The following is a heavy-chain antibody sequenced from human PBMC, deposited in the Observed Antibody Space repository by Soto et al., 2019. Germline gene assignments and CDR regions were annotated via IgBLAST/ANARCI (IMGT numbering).Heavy chain of an antibody. Sequence: KPXETLSLTCTVAGGSISRGGDYWSWLRQHPGKGLEWIGYIYFSGTTYYNPSLKSRVTLSVDTSKKQFSLKLNSVTAADTAVYFCARFRSASSFDYWGQGTLVTVSS. CDR2: IYFSGTT. CDR1: GGSISRGGDY. CDR3: ARFRSASSFDY. J-gene: IGHJ4*02. V-gene: IGHV4-31*03. D-gene: IGHD1-26*01.